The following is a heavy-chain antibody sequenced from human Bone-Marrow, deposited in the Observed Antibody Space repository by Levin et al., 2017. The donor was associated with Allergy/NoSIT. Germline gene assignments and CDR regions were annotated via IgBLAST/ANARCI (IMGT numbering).Heavy chain of an antibody. CDR1: GFIFADYA. CDR2: LDGSSGKT. CDR3: AKAGTTVMLDYSYLDV. V-gene: IGHV3-23*01. J-gene: IGHJ6*03. Sequence: SCRISGFIFADYAMNWVRQAPGRGLEWVSSLDGSSGKTHYADSVKGRFTISREYSKNTLFLQMNSLRVEDTARYYCAKAGTTVMLDYSYLDVWGEGTAVTVSS. D-gene: IGHD4-17*01.